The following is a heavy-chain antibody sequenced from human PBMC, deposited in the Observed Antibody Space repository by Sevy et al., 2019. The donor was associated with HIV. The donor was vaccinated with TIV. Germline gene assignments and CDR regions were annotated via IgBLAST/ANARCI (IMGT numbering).Heavy chain of an antibody. D-gene: IGHD1-26*01. CDR3: AGENAWGRGYS. Sequence: SETLSLNCTVSGGSITSLYWNWIRQPPGKGLEWIANIYYNGHINYNPSLKNRVTLSLDTSKNQFSLRLSSVTAADTAMYYCAGENAWGRGYSWGQGTLVTVSS. J-gene: IGHJ4*02. CDR1: GGSITSLY. CDR2: IYYNGHI. V-gene: IGHV4-59*08.